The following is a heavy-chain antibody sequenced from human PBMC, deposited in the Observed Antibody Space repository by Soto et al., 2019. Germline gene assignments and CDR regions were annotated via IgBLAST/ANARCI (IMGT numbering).Heavy chain of an antibody. V-gene: IGHV4-61*01. D-gene: IGHD4-17*01. Sequence: SETLSLTCPVTGGSISGRRDYWSWIRQPPGKGLEWIGYIYYSGSTNYNPSLKSRVSISVDTSKNQFSLKLSSVTAADTAVYYCARDLGAPYGAKGIWGQGTLVTVS. CDR3: ARDLGAPYGAKGI. J-gene: IGHJ4*02. CDR2: IYYSGST. CDR1: GGSISGRRDY.